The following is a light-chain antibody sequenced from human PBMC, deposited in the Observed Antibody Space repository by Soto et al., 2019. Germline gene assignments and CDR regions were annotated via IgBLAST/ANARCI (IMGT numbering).Light chain of an antibody. Sequence: QSALTQPASVSGYPGQSITISCTGTSSDVGGSNYVSWYQQYPGKVPKLLINKVSNRPSGVSNRFSGSKSAYTASLTISGLQVEDEADYFCTSSTTDSLYVFGTGTKLTVL. CDR2: KVS. CDR3: TSSTTDSLYV. CDR1: SSDVGGSNY. J-gene: IGLJ1*01. V-gene: IGLV2-14*01.